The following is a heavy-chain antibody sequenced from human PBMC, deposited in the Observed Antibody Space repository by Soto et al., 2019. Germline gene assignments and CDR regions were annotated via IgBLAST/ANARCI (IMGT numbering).Heavy chain of an antibody. Sequence: QVQLVESGGGVVQPGRSLRLSCAASGFSISRYGMHWVRQAPGKGLEWVAIIWFDGRNKYYGDSVKGRFTSCRDNSKNTVELKMNSLRDDDTAVYYCAKGGVEGGYDFWSGYEVRESWDFDLWGQGTMVTVSS. V-gene: IGHV3-33*06. CDR1: GFSISRYG. J-gene: IGHJ3*01. CDR2: IWFDGRNK. CDR3: AKGGVEGGYDFWSGYEVRESWDFDL. D-gene: IGHD3-3*01.